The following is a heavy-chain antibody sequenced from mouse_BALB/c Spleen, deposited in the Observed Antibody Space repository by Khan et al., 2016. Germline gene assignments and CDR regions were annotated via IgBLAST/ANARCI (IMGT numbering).Heavy chain of an antibody. Sequence: QVQLQQSGAELARPGASVKLSCKASGYTFTSYWMQWVKQRPGQGLEWIGAIYPGDGDTRYTQKFKGKATLTADKSSSTAYMQLSSLASEDSAVYYCAREAGTGAYWGQGTLVTVSA. D-gene: IGHD4-1*01. V-gene: IGHV1-87*01. CDR1: GYTFTSYW. CDR3: AREAGTGAY. J-gene: IGHJ3*01. CDR2: IYPGDGDT.